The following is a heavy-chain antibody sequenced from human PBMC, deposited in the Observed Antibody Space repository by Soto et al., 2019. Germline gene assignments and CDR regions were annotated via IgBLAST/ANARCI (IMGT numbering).Heavy chain of an antibody. CDR2: ISYDGSNK. J-gene: IGHJ4*02. D-gene: IGHD3-22*01. CDR1: GFTFSSYA. V-gene: IGHV3-30-3*01. CDR3: ARDFAITMIVVVITTPDY. Sequence: PGGSLKLSCAASGFTFSSYAMHWVRQAPGKGLEWVAVISYDGSNKYYADSVKGRFTISRDNSKNTLYLQMNSLRAEDTAVYYCARDFAITMIVVVITTPDYWGQGTLVTVSS.